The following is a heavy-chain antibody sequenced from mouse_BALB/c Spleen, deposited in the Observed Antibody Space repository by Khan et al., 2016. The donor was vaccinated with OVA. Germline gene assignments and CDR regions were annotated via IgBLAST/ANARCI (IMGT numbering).Heavy chain of an antibody. CDR2: INPSNGGT. V-gene: IGHV1S81*02. Sequence: VQLQQSGAELVKPGASVKLSCKASGYTFTSYYMYWVRQRPGQGLEWIGEINPSNGGTNFNEKLESKATLTVDKSSGTAYMQLSSLTSEDSAGYYCTRSGDGAFAYWGQGTLVTVSA. CDR1: GYTFTSYY. CDR3: TRSGDGAFAY. J-gene: IGHJ3*01. D-gene: IGHD1-1*02.